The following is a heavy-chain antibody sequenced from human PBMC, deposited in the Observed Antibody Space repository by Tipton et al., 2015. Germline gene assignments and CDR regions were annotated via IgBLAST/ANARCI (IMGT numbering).Heavy chain of an antibody. CDR1: GFNFRSFS. Sequence: GSLRLSCAVSGFNFRSFSMNWVRQAPGKGLEWLSSISSGSSYIFYAESVKARFTISRDNAKNSVYLQLNSLRGEDTAVYYCAKRGYYYGMDVWGQGTTVTVAS. V-gene: IGHV3-21*01. D-gene: IGHD3-3*01. CDR2: ISSGSSYI. J-gene: IGHJ6*02. CDR3: AKRGYYYGMDV.